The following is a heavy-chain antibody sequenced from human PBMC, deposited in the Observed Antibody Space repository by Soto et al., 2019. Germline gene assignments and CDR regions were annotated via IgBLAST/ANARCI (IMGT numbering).Heavy chain of an antibody. V-gene: IGHV3-23*01. CDR1: GFTFSSYA. CDR3: AGLKTTVTTWTKIFYEEYYFDY. J-gene: IGHJ4*02. CDR2: ISGSGGST. Sequence: HPGGSLRLSCAASGFTFSSYAMSWVRQAPGKGLEWVSAISGSGGSTYYADSVKGRFTISRDNSKNTLYLQMNSLRAEDTAVYYCAGLKTTVTTWTKIFYEEYYFDYWGQGTLVTVSS. D-gene: IGHD4-17*01.